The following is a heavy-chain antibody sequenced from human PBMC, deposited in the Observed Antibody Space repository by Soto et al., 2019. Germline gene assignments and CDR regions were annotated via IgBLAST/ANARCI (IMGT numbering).Heavy chain of an antibody. CDR1: GYSFTSYW. D-gene: IGHD3-22*01. V-gene: IGHV5-51*01. CDR3: ARLYYYDSSGYYYVNCLDP. CDR2: IYPGDSDT. Sequence: GESLKISCKGSGYSFTSYWIGWVRQMPGKGLEWMGIIYPGDSDTRYSPSFQGQVTISADKSISTAYLQWSSLKASDTAMYYCARLYYYDSSGYYYVNCLDPCGQGTLVTVSS. J-gene: IGHJ5*02.